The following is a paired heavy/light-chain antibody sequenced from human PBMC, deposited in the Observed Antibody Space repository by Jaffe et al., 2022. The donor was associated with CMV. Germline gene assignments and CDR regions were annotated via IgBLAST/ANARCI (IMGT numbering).Heavy chain of an antibody. Sequence: QVQLVESGGGLVKPGGSLRLSCAASGFTFSDYYMSWIRQAPGKGLEWVSYISSSGSTIYYADSVKGRFTISRDNAKNSLYLQMNSLRAEDTAVYYCAREHDYGDSPPRWYYGMDVWGQGTTVTVSS. D-gene: IGHD4-17*01. CDR2: ISSSGSTI. CDR1: GFTFSDYY. CDR3: AREHDYGDSPPRWYYGMDV. V-gene: IGHV3-11*01. J-gene: IGHJ6*02.
Light chain of an antibody. CDR3: QQRSNWPGT. Sequence: EIVLTQSPATLSLSPGERATLSCRASQSVSSYLAWYQQKPGQAPRLLIYDASNRATGIPARFSGSGSGTDFTLTISSLEPEDFAVYYCQQRSNWPGTFGQGTKLEIK. J-gene: IGKJ2*01. V-gene: IGKV3-11*01. CDR2: DAS. CDR1: QSVSSY.